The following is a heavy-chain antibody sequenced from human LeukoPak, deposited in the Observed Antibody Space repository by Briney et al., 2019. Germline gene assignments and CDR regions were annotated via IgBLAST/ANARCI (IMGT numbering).Heavy chain of an antibody. D-gene: IGHD2-2*01. V-gene: IGHV3-23*01. Sequence: GGSLRLSCAASGFTFNNYAMSWVRQAPGKGLEWVSAISASGGTTYYADSVKGRFTISSDNSENTLFLQMNSLGAEDTAVYYCAKEPREYCSSTSCPNWFDSWGQGTLVTVSS. CDR2: ISASGGTT. J-gene: IGHJ5*01. CDR1: GFTFNNYA. CDR3: AKEPREYCSSTSCPNWFDS.